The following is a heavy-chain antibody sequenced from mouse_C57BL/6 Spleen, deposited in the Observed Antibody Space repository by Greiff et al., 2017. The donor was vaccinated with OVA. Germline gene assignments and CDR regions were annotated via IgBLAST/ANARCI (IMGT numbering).Heavy chain of an antibody. CDR3: ARAYYGYFLFDY. CDR1: GFTFSDYG. D-gene: IGHD2-2*01. Sequence: EVMLVEFGGGLVKPGGSLKLSCAASGFTFSDYGMHWVRQAPEKGLEWVAYISSGSSTIYYADTVKGRFTISRDNAKNTLFLQMTSLRSEDTAMYYCARAYYGYFLFDYWGQGTTLTVSS. V-gene: IGHV5-17*01. CDR2: ISSGSSTI. J-gene: IGHJ2*01.